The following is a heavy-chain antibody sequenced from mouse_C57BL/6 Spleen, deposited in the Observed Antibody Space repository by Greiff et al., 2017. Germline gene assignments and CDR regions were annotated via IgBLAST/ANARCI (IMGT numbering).Heavy chain of an antibody. Sequence: DVKLVESGGGLVKPGGSLKLSCAASGFTFSSYAMSWVRQTPEKRLEWVATISDGGSYTYYPDNVKGRFTISRDNAKNNLYLQMSHLKSEDTAMYYCASNYGFDYWGQGTTLTVSS. J-gene: IGHJ2*01. V-gene: IGHV5-4*03. CDR2: ISDGGSYT. D-gene: IGHD1-1*01. CDR1: GFTFSSYA. CDR3: ASNYGFDY.